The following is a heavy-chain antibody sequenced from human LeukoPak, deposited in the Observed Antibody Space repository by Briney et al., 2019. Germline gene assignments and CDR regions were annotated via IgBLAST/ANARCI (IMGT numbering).Heavy chain of an antibody. CDR2: VSPRGNTT. D-gene: IGHD1-14*01. CDR3: ARESRYRDYFDY. V-gene: IGHV3-23*01. J-gene: IGHJ4*02. CDR1: GFTFSTYA. Sequence: AGSLRLSCAASGFTFSTYAISWVRQAPGRGLGWVSGVSPRGNTTYYPDTVKGRFAITREKAKNTGYLQMNSVRADDTAVYYCARESRYRDYFDYWGQGTMVTVSS.